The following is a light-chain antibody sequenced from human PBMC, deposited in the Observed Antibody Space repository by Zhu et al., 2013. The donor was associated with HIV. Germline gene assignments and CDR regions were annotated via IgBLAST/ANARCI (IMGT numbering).Light chain of an antibody. CDR2: GAS. J-gene: IGKJ3*01. Sequence: DIQMTQSPSTLSASVGDKVTITCRASQRISTFLAWYQQKPGKAPQLLIYGASTLEGGVPSRFSGSGSGAEFTLTISSLQPEDFTTYYCHQSYTYPFTFGPGTKVDIK. CDR3: HQSYTYPFT. CDR1: QRISTF. V-gene: IGKV1-9*01.